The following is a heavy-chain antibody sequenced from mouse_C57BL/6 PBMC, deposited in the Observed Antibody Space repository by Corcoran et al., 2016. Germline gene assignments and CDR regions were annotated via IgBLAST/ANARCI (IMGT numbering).Heavy chain of an antibody. CDR2: INPNNGGT. D-gene: IGHD2-10*02. J-gene: IGHJ4*01. V-gene: IGHV1-18*01. CDR3: ARVYSSIVGGSMDY. Sequence: EVQLQQSGPELVKPGASVKIPCKASGYTFTDYYMDWVKQSHGKSLEWIGDINPNNGGTSYNQKFKGKATLTVDKSSSTAYMELRSLTSEDTAVYYCARVYSSIVGGSMDYWGQGTLVTVS. CDR1: GYTFTDYY.